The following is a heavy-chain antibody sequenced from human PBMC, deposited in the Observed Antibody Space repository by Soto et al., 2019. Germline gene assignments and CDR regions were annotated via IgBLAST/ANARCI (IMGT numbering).Heavy chain of an antibody. V-gene: IGHV3-30*19. J-gene: IGHJ3*02. CDR3: ARGLNKAAGGAFDI. D-gene: IGHD3-16*01. CDR1: GFSFSWAG. Sequence: QVQLVQSGGGAVLPGNSLRLSCEASGFSFSWAGMHWLRQTPGKGLEWVAAVSGDARDTLYADSVKGRFTISRDNPKSRLFLQMHSLGAEDAAVYYCARGLNKAAGGAFDIGGQGALVTVSS. CDR2: VSGDARDT.